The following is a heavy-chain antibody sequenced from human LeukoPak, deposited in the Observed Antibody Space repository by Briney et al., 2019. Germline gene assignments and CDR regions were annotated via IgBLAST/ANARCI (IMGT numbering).Heavy chain of an antibody. V-gene: IGHV4-59*12. CDR1: GGSISTYY. CDR3: ARGPRGYSFSNSFDP. CDR2: IYNSGST. D-gene: IGHD5-18*01. J-gene: IGHJ5*02. Sequence: SETLSLTCTVSGGSISTYYWSWIRKPPGKGLEWIGHIYNSGSTNYSPSLKSRVTLSVDTSKNQFSLKLSSVTAADTAVYYCARGPRGYSFSNSFDPWGQGTLVIVSS.